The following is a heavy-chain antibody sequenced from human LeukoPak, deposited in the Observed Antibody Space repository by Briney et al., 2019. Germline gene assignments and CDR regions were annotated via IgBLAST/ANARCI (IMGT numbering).Heavy chain of an antibody. V-gene: IGHV5-51*01. CDR3: GMSGDRVPLQDDVFDV. D-gene: IGHD1-26*01. CDR1: GYSFTSYC. J-gene: IGHJ3*01. CDR2: IYPGDSGP. Sequence: GESLKISCKVSGYSFTSYCIGWVRQMPGKPLECMESIYPGDSGPTYSPSFQGQVTISVDKSINTAYLQWSSLQASDTAMYYCGMSGDRVPLQDDVFDVWGQGTMVTVST.